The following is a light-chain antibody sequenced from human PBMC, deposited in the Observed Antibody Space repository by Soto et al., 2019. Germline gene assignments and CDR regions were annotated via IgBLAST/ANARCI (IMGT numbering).Light chain of an antibody. Sequence: QSVLTQPPSVSGSPGQRVTISCTGSSSNIGSTYDVQWYQQLPGTAPKLPIHGNTDRPSGVPERFSGSKSGTSASLAITGLQADDEADYYCQSYDDSLSVHYVFGTGTKVTVL. J-gene: IGLJ1*01. CDR1: SSNIGSTYD. V-gene: IGLV1-40*01. CDR3: QSYDDSLSVHYV. CDR2: GNT.